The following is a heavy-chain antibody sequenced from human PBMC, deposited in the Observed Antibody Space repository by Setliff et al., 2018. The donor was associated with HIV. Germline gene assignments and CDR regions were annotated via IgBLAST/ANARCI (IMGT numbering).Heavy chain of an antibody. CDR3: ARDALFCDGGRCSAFNWLDS. V-gene: IGHV3-30*02. CDR1: GFTFSSYG. Sequence: PGGSLRLSCAASGFTFSSYGMHWVRQAPGKGLEWVAFIRYDGSDKYYADSVKGRFTISRDNSKNTLYLQMNSLRTEDTAVYYCARDALFCDGGRCSAFNWLDSWGQGTLVTVSS. J-gene: IGHJ5*01. D-gene: IGHD2-15*01. CDR2: IRYDGSDK.